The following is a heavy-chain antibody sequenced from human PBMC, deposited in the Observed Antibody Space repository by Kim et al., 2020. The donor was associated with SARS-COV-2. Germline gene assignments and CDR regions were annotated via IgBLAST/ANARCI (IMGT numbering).Heavy chain of an antibody. D-gene: IGHD3-9*01. CDR3: ARAGRVDFDWLPLDY. Sequence: GGSLRLSCAASGFTFSSYSMNWVRQAPGKGLEWVSYISSSSSTIYYADSVKGRFTISRDNAKNSLYLQMNSLRDEDTAVYYCARAGRVDFDWLPLDYWGQGTLVTVSS. J-gene: IGHJ4*02. CDR1: GFTFSSYS. V-gene: IGHV3-48*02. CDR2: ISSSSSTI.